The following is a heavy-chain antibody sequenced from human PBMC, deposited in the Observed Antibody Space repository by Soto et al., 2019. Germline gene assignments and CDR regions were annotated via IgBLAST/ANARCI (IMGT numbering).Heavy chain of an antibody. CDR1: GFTFTSSA. CDR2: IVVGSGNT. CDR3: AADLYYYDSSGYDY. J-gene: IGHJ4*02. V-gene: IGHV1-58*01. D-gene: IGHD3-22*01. Sequence: SVKVSCKASGFTFTSSAAQWVRQARGQRLEWIGWIVVGSGNTNYAQKFQERVTITRDMSTSTAYMELSSLRSEDTAVYYCAADLYYYDSSGYDYWGQGTLVTVSS.